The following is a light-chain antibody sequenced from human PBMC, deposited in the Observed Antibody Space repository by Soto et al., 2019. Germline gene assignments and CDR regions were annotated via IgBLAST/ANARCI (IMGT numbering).Light chain of an antibody. Sequence: DVHMTQSPSTLSASVGDRVTITCRASQSIGGYLAWYQQKPGKAPNLLIYDASNLGGGVPSRFSGSGSGTEVTHTISSLQPDDFVTYYCQQYSGYSPWTFGQGTKVEIK. V-gene: IGKV1-5*01. CDR3: QQYSGYSPWT. CDR1: QSIGGY. CDR2: DAS. J-gene: IGKJ1*01.